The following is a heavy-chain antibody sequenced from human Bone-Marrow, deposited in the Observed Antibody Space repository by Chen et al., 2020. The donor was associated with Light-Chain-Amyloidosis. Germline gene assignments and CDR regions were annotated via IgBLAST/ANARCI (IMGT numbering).Heavy chain of an antibody. Sequence: QMQLPQWGAGLLKPSETLSLTCAVYDGSLSGFYWSWILQPPGKGLEWIGEINHSGSTNYNPSLKSRVTMSVDMSKNQFSLKLSSVTAADTAVYYCARGVWSGIVVVPTALRAEYFQYWGKGTLVTVSS. CDR2: INHSGST. CDR1: DGSLSGFY. J-gene: IGHJ1*01. D-gene: IGHD2-2*01. CDR3: ARGVWSGIVVVPTALRAEYFQY. V-gene: IGHV4-34*01.